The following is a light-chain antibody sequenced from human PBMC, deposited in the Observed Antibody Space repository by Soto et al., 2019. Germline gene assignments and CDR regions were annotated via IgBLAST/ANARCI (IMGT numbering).Light chain of an antibody. CDR1: QSISSW. CDR2: KAS. Sequence: DIQMTQSPSTLSASVGDRVTITCRASQSISSWLAWYQQKPGKAPDLLIYKASSLQSGVPSRFSGSGSGTEFTLTISSLQPDAFATYYCQHYYSYPLTFGGGTKVEIK. J-gene: IGKJ4*01. CDR3: QHYYSYPLT. V-gene: IGKV1-5*03.